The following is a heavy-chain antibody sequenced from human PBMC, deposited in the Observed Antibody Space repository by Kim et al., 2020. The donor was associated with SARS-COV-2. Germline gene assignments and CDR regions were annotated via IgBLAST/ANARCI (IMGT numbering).Heavy chain of an antibody. V-gene: IGHV4-34*01. J-gene: IGHJ5*02. CDR3: ARGLCGYDMGNNWFDP. Sequence: SETLSLTCAVYGGSFSGYYWSWIRQPPGKGLEWIGEINHSGSTNYNPSLKSRVTISVDTSKNQFSLKLSSVTAADTAVYYCARGLCGYDMGNNWFDPWG. D-gene: IGHD5-12*01. CDR1: GGSFSGYY. CDR2: INHSGST.